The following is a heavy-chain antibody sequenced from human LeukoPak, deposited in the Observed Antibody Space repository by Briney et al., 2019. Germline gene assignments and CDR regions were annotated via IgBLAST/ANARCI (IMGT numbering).Heavy chain of an antibody. Sequence: PGGSLRLSCAASGFTFSNYWMYWVRQTPGKGLVWVSRINSDGTTTNFADSVKGRFTISRDNAKNTVYLQMNSLRAEDTAVYYCARVGAVAAADCWGQGTLVTVSS. CDR2: INSDGTTT. D-gene: IGHD6-19*01. V-gene: IGHV3-74*01. CDR1: GFTFSNYW. J-gene: IGHJ4*02. CDR3: ARVGAVAAADC.